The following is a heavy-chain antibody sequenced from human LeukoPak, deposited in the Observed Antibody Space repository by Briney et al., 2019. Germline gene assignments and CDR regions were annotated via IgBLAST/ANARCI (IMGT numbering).Heavy chain of an antibody. CDR3: ARARIMIAFGGVIVPYYFDY. Sequence: SETLSLTCTDSGGSISSSSYYWGWIRQPPGKGLERIGSVYYSGSTYYEPSLKSRVTISVDTSKNQFSLKLSSVTAADTAVYYCARARIMIAFGGVIVPYYFDYWGQGTLVTVSS. V-gene: IGHV4-39*07. J-gene: IGHJ4*02. CDR1: GGSISSSSYY. D-gene: IGHD3-16*02. CDR2: VYYSGST.